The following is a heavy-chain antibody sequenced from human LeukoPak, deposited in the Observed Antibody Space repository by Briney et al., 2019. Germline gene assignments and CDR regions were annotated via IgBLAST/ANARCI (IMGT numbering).Heavy chain of an antibody. CDR1: GGSISSGDYS. J-gene: IGHJ4*02. D-gene: IGHD5-12*01. Sequence: SETLSLTCTVSGGSISSGDYSWSWIRQPPGKGLEWIGYIYHSGTTYYNPSLKSRVTISVDRSKNHFSLKLSSVTAADTAVYYCARGYSGYDTHFDYWGQGTLVTVSS. CDR2: IYHSGTT. V-gene: IGHV4-30-2*01. CDR3: ARGYSGYDTHFDY.